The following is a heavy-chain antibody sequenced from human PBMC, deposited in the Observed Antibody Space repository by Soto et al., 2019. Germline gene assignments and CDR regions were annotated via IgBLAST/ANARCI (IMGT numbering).Heavy chain of an antibody. V-gene: IGHV1-8*01. CDR1: GYTFTSLD. Sequence: QVQLVQSGAEVKKPGASVKVSCTASGYTFTSLDINWVREASGQGLEWMGWMGPNSGNTGYAQKFQDRVTMTRDTSTNTAYMELSSLRSEDTAIYYCARGVNAGVDYWGQGTLVTVSS. CDR3: ARGVNAGVDY. CDR2: MGPNSGNT. J-gene: IGHJ4*02. D-gene: IGHD7-27*01.